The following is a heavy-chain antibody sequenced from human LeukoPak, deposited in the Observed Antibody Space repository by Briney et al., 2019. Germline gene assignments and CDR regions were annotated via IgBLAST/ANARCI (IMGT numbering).Heavy chain of an antibody. CDR2: ISAYNGNT. CDR1: GYTFSNYG. D-gene: IGHD6-19*01. V-gene: IGHV1-18*01. CDR3: ARDVAVAAPAEYFQH. J-gene: IGHJ1*01. Sequence: GAAVKVSCKASGYTFSNYGVSWVRQAPGLGLEWMGWISAYNGNTNYAQKLQGRVTMTTDTSTSTAYMELRSLRSDDTAVYYCARDVAVAAPAEYFQHWGQGTLVTVSS.